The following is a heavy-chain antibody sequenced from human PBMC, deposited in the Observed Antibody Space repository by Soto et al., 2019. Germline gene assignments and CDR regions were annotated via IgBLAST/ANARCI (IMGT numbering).Heavy chain of an antibody. CDR1: GFSLSTSGVG. Sequence: QITLKESGPTLVKPTQTLTLTCTFSGFSLSTSGVGVGWIRQPPGKALEWLALIYWDDDKRYSPSLKSRLTITKDTSKNQVVLTMTNMDPVDTATYYCAHGVYAMSVFGDAFDIWGQGTMVTVSS. V-gene: IGHV2-5*02. CDR2: IYWDDDK. D-gene: IGHD2-8*01. CDR3: AHGVYAMSVFGDAFDI. J-gene: IGHJ3*02.